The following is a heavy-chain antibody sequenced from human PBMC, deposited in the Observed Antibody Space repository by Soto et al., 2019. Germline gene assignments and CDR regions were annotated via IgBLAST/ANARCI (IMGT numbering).Heavy chain of an antibody. J-gene: IGHJ4*02. CDR2: ISVHTGDT. CDR1: GYTFATYG. V-gene: IGHV1-18*01. D-gene: IGHD6-6*01. Sequence: QVPLVQSGSEVKKPGASVKVSCKASGYTFATYGITWVRQAPGQGLEWVAWISVHTGDTKYAQKLQGRVTLTTDTFTTTAYMELRGLTSDDTAIYYCARARAEYSSSFSYYFDSWCQGTLVTVSS. CDR3: ARARAEYSSSFSYYFDS.